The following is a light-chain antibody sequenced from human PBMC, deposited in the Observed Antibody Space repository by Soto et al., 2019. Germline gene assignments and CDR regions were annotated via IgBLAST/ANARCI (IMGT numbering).Light chain of an antibody. CDR1: DNDVGGYNF. CDR3: CSFAGSLNFV. CDR2: DVS. V-gene: IGLV2-11*01. Sequence: QSALTQPRSVSGSPGQSGTISCSGTDNDVGGYNFVSWYQQHPGKAPKLMIFDVSKRPSGVPGRFSGSKSGNTASLTISGLQAEDEADYYCCSFAGSLNFVFGTGTKVTVL. J-gene: IGLJ1*01.